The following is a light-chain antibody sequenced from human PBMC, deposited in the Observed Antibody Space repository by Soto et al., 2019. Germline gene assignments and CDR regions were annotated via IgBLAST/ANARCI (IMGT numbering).Light chain of an antibody. Sequence: EVVLTQSPATLSLSPGERATLSCRASQSVSSYLVWYQQKPGQPPRLLIYDASNRAAGIPARFSGSGSGTDFTLTISSLEPEDFAVYYCQQRSNWPPITFGQGTRLEIK. CDR1: QSVSSY. V-gene: IGKV3-11*01. CDR2: DAS. J-gene: IGKJ5*01. CDR3: QQRSNWPPIT.